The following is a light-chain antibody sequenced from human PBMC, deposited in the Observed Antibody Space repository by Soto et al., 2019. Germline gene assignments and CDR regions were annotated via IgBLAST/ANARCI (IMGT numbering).Light chain of an antibody. CDR2: GAS. V-gene: IGKV3-20*01. CDR3: QQYGRSLPT. J-gene: IGKJ2*01. Sequence: ENVLTQSPDILSLSPGESVTLSCRASQSISNNYLAWYQQKPGQAPRVLIYGASSRATGIPDRFSGSGSGTDFTLTISRLQPEDFALYYCQQYGRSLPTFGRGTKLEIK. CDR1: QSISNNY.